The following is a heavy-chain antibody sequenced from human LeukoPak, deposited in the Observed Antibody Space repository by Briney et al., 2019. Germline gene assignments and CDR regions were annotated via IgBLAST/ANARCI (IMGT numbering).Heavy chain of an antibody. CDR3: ARGSVATTVFDY. CDR1: GGTFSGYA. CDR2: IIPIFGTA. Sequence: EASVKVSCKASGGTFSGYAISWVRQAPGQGLEWMGRIIPIFGTANYAQKFQGRVTITTDESTSTAYMELSSLRSEDTAVYYCARGSVATTVFDYWGQGTLVTVSS. D-gene: IGHD1-26*01. J-gene: IGHJ4*02. V-gene: IGHV1-69*05.